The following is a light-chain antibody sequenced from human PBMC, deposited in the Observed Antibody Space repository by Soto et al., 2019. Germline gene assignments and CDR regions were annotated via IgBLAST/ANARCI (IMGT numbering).Light chain of an antibody. Sequence: QSALTQPPSMSGSPGQSVTISCTGASSDVGNYDHVSWYQQPPGTAPKLLLYEVSNRPSGVPDRFSGSRSGNTASLTISGRQADDEADYYCSLWTNSATRVFGGGTQLTVL. CDR2: EVS. J-gene: IGLJ3*02. CDR1: SSDVGNYDH. CDR3: SLWTNSATRV. V-gene: IGLV2-18*01.